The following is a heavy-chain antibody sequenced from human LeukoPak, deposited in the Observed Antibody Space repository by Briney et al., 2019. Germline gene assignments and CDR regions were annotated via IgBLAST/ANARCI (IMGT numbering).Heavy chain of an antibody. D-gene: IGHD6-6*01. Sequence: PSETLSLTCTVSGGSISSSSYYWGWIRQPPGKGLEWIGSIYYSGSTYYNPSLKSRVTISVDTSKNQFSLKLSSVTAADTAVYYCARFWGYSSSSHFDYWGQGTLVTVSS. V-gene: IGHV4-39*01. J-gene: IGHJ4*02. CDR3: ARFWGYSSSSHFDY. CDR1: GGSISSSSYY. CDR2: IYYSGST.